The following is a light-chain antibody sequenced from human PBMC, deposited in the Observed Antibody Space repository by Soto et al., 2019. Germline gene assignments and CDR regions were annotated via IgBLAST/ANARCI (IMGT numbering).Light chain of an antibody. CDR2: GSS. CDR3: QQYDTVPIT. V-gene: IGKV1-33*01. Sequence: DIPMTQSPSSLSASVGDRVIITCQASQDISNYLNWYQHKPGKAPNLLIYGSSNLETGVPSRFSGGGSGTDFTFTISSLQPEDIATYYCQQYDTVPITFGQGTRLEIK. J-gene: IGKJ5*01. CDR1: QDISNY.